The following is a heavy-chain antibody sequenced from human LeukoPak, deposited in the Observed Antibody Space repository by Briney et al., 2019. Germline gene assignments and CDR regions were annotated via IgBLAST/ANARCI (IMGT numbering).Heavy chain of an antibody. D-gene: IGHD3-10*02. CDR1: GFTFSTYW. Sequence: GGSLRLSCAASGFTFSTYWMTWVRQAPGKGLEWVANIKQDGSEKYFVDSVKGRFTISRDNAKNSLYLQMNSLRAEDTAVYYCAELGITMIGGVWGKGTTVTISS. J-gene: IGHJ6*04. V-gene: IGHV3-7*01. CDR2: IKQDGSEK. CDR3: AELGITMIGGV.